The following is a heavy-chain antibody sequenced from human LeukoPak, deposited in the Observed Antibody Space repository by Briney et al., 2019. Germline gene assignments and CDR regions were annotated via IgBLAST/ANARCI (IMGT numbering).Heavy chain of an antibody. CDR3: AKVAVRVVTLYDAFDI. Sequence: GGSLRLSCAASGFTFSSYGMHWVRQAPGKGLERVTFIRYDGSNKYYADSVKGRFTISRDNSKNTLYLQMNSLRAEDTAVYYCAKVAVRVVTLYDAFDIWGQGTRVTVSS. CDR1: GFTFSSYG. D-gene: IGHD3-22*01. CDR2: IRYDGSNK. V-gene: IGHV3-30*02. J-gene: IGHJ3*02.